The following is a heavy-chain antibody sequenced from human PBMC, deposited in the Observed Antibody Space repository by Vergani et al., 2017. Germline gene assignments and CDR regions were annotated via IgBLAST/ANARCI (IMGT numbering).Heavy chain of an antibody. D-gene: IGHD3-10*01. CDR1: GFTFSSYA. J-gene: IGHJ6*02. CDR2: IKQDGSEK. CDR3: AREGPTSGFGRNYYYGMDV. V-gene: IGHV3-7*03. Sequence: EVQLVESGGGLVQPGGSLRLSCSASGFTFSSYAMHWVRQAPGKGLEGVANIKQDGSEKYYVDSVKGRFTISRDNAKNSLYLQMNSLRAEDTAVYYCAREGPTSGFGRNYYYGMDVWGQGTTVTVSS.